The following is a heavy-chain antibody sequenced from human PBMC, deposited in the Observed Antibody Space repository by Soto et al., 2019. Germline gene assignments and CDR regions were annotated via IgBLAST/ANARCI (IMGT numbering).Heavy chain of an antibody. CDR3: ARDGVGNYGRLGAFDI. J-gene: IGHJ3*02. CDR2: INPSGGST. Sequence: QVQLVQSGAEVKKPGASVKVSCKASGYTFTSYYMHWVRQAPGQGLEWMGIINPSGGSTSYAQKFQGRVTMTRDTSTNTVYMELSSLRSEDTAVYYCARDGVGNYGRLGAFDIWGKGTMVTFSS. CDR1: GYTFTSYY. V-gene: IGHV1-46*01. D-gene: IGHD4-4*01.